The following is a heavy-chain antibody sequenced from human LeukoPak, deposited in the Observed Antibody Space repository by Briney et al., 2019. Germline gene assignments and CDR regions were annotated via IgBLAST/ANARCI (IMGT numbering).Heavy chain of an antibody. V-gene: IGHV4-34*01. D-gene: IGHD3-22*01. CDR1: GGSFSGYY. Sequence: SETLSLTCAVYGGSFSGYYWSWIRQPPGKGLEWIGEINHSGSTNYNPSLKSRVTISVDTSKNQFSLKLSSVTAADTAVYYCARGYPYYYDSSGYYFRRTYYFDYWGQGTLATVSS. CDR2: INHSGST. J-gene: IGHJ4*02. CDR3: ARGYPYYYDSSGYYFRRTYYFDY.